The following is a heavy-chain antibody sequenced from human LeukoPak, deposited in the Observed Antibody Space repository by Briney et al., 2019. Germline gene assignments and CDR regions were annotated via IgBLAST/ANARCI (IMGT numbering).Heavy chain of an antibody. D-gene: IGHD2-8*02. CDR3: ARARGSCAGGRCYSEY. J-gene: IGHJ4*02. V-gene: IGHV3-21*01. CDR2: IGSGSSYI. Sequence: GVSLRLSCAASGVTFSCYTMNWVRQAPGKGLEWVSSIGSGSSYIYYADSVKGRFSISRDNAKNALYLQLSSLRVEDTAVYYCARARGSCAGGRCYSEYWGQGTLVTVSS. CDR1: GVTFSCYT.